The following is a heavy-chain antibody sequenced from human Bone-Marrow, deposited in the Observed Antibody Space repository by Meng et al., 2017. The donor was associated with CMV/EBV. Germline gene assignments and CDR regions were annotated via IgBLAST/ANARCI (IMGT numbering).Heavy chain of an antibody. CDR2: ISYDGSNK. CDR1: GFTFSSYA. J-gene: IGHJ4*02. D-gene: IGHD2-2*01. V-gene: IGHV3-30-3*01. Sequence: GESLKISCAASGFTFSSYAMHWVRQAPGKGLEWVAVISYDGSNKYYADSVKGRFTISRDNSKNTLYLQMNSLRAEDTAVYYCARGSGCSSTSCYAFDYWGQGTLVTVSS. CDR3: ARGSGCSSTSCYAFDY.